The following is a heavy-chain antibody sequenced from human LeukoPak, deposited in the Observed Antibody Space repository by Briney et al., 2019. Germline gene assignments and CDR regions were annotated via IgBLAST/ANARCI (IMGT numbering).Heavy chain of an antibody. V-gene: IGHV4-59*01. J-gene: IGHJ4*02. CDR1: GDSISSYY. CDR3: AGERSSSFLDY. D-gene: IGHD6-6*01. CDR2: IYYSGST. Sequence: PSETLSLTCTVSGDSISSYYWSWIRHPPGKGLEWIRYIYYSGSTNYNPSLKSRVTISVDTSKNQFSLKLSSVTAADTAVYYCAGERSSSFLDYWGQGTLVTVSS.